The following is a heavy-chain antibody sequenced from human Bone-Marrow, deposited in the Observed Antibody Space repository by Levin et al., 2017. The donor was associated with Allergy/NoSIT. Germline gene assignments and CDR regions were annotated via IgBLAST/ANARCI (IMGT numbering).Heavy chain of an antibody. Sequence: SQTLSLTCTVSGVSVTDYYWSWIRQAPGKGLEWIGYISYTGSTHFNPSLKSPGFISVDKSKNQLSLNLRFVTAADTAVYFCARDLIPVDFAFDVWGPGTMLTVSS. CDR1: GVSVTDYY. D-gene: IGHD3-3*01. CDR3: ARDLIPVDFAFDV. V-gene: IGHV4-59*02. CDR2: ISYTGST. J-gene: IGHJ3*01.